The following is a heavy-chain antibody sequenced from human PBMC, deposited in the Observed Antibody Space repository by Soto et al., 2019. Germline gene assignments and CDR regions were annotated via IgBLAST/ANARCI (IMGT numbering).Heavy chain of an antibody. V-gene: IGHV3-23*01. D-gene: IGHD2-15*01. J-gene: IGHJ4*02. Sequence: HPGGSLRLSCEASGFRFSNYDMSWVRQAPGKGLEWVSGVSASGSITSYADSAKGRFTISRDNAKNSMFLQMNSLRAEDTAVYFCAKGDCSGGRCYRGFDYWGQGTLVTVSS. CDR2: VSASGSIT. CDR1: GFRFSNYD. CDR3: AKGDCSGGRCYRGFDY.